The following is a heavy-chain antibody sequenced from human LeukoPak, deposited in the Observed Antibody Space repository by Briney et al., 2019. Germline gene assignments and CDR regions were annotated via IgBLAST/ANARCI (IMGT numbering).Heavy chain of an antibody. CDR1: GYTFTSYY. J-gene: IGHJ4*02. Sequence: ASVKVSCKASGYTFTSYYMHWVRHAPGQGLEWMGIINPSGGSTSYAQKFQGRVTMTRDMSTSTVYMELSSLRSEDTAVYYCARSSIVVVPAANRPNFDYWGQGTLVTVSS. D-gene: IGHD2-2*01. CDR3: ARSSIVVVPAANRPNFDY. V-gene: IGHV1-46*01. CDR2: INPSGGST.